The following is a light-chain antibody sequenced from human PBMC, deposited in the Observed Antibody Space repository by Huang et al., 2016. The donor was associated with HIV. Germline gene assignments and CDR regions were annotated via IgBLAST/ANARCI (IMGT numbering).Light chain of an antibody. J-gene: IGKJ2*01. Sequence: EIVLTQSPATLSLSPGERATFSCRASQSVSSYLAWYQQKFGQDPTLLIYDASNRATGIPARFSGSRSGTDFTLTISSLEPEDFAVYYCQQRSNWPYTFGQGTKLEIK. V-gene: IGKV3-11*01. CDR1: QSVSSY. CDR3: QQRSNWPYT. CDR2: DAS.